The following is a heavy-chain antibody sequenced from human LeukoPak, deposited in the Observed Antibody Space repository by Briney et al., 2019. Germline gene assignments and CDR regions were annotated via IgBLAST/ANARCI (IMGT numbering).Heavy chain of an antibody. Sequence: PGRSLRLSCAASGFTFSSYAMHWVRQAPGKGLEWVAVISYDGSNKYYADSVKGRFTISRDNSKNTLYLQMNSLRAEDTAVHYCARDVEWGQGTLVTVSS. CDR2: ISYDGSNK. J-gene: IGHJ4*02. V-gene: IGHV3-30*01. CDR3: ARDVE. CDR1: GFTFSSYA.